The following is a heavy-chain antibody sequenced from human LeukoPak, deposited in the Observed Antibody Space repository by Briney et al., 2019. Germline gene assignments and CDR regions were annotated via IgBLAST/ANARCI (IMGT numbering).Heavy chain of an antibody. CDR3: ARRGLHDAFDI. J-gene: IGHJ3*02. CDR2: ISPYNGNT. D-gene: IGHD3-16*01. Sequence: ASVKVSFKASGYTFTNYGITWVRRAPGQGLEWMGWISPYNGNTNHAQKFQGRVTMTRDTSTSTVYMELSSLRSEDTAVYYCARRGLHDAFDIWGQGTMVTVSS. V-gene: IGHV1-18*01. CDR1: GYTFTNYG.